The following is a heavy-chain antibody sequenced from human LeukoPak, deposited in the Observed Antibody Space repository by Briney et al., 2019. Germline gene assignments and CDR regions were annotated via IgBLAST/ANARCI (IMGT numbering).Heavy chain of an antibody. CDR3: ARDIGYYFGSGDSRIFDY. D-gene: IGHD3-10*01. J-gene: IGHJ4*02. V-gene: IGHV3-48*03. CDR1: GFTFSTYE. CDR2: IGRSGDIV. Sequence: PGGSLRLSCVASGFTFSTYEMNWVRQAPGKGLEWVSYIGRSGDIVYYVDSVKGRFAISRDSAKNSLYLQMNSLGAEDTAVYYCARDIGYYFGSGDSRIFDYWGQGTLVTVSS.